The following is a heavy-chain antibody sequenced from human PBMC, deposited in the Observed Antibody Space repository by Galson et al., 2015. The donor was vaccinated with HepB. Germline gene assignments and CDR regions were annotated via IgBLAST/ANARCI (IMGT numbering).Heavy chain of an antibody. CDR2: IHYSGRT. D-gene: IGHD5-12*01. CDR3: ATTPTRSPYWYFDL. CDR1: GGSISSYY. J-gene: IGHJ2*01. Sequence: SETLSLTCTVSGGSISSYYWNWIRQPPGKGLEYIGYIHYSGRTNYNTSLKSRVTTSLDTSKNQFSLNLSSVTAAATAVYYCATTPTRSPYWYFDLWGRGTLVTVSS. V-gene: IGHV4-59*01.